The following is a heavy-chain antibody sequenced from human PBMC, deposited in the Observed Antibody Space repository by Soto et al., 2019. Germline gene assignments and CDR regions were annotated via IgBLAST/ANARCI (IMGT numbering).Heavy chain of an antibody. J-gene: IGHJ6*02. Sequence: VQLVESGGGLVKPGGSLRLSCAASGFTFSSYSINWVRQAPGKGLEWVSSISSSSSYIYYTDSVKGRFTISRDNAKNSLYLQMNSLRVEDTAVYYCARGGFGDSLYYGMDVWGQGTTVTVSS. D-gene: IGHD2-21*02. CDR2: ISSSSSYI. V-gene: IGHV3-21*01. CDR3: ARGGFGDSLYYGMDV. CDR1: GFTFSSYS.